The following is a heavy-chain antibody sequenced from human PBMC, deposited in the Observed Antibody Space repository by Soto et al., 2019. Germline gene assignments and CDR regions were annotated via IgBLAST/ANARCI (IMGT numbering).Heavy chain of an antibody. J-gene: IGHJ4*02. CDR1: GGSISSGGYS. D-gene: IGHD2-8*01. V-gene: IGHV4-31*03. Sequence: SETLSLTCTVSGGSISSGGYSWIWIRQHPGKGLEWIGYIYYSGTTYYNPSLKSRVTISVDTSKNQFSLNLSSVTAAGTAVYYCAREGDCTNGVCYDYWGQGTLVTVSS. CDR2: IYYSGTT. CDR3: AREGDCTNGVCYDY.